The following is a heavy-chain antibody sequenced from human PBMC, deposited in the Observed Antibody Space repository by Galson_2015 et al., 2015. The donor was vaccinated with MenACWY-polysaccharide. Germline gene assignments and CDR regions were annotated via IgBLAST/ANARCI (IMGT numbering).Heavy chain of an antibody. V-gene: IGHV3-30-3*01. D-gene: IGHD2/OR15-2a*01. CDR2: ISYNGNNI. CDR3: ARAYCDRTACYGMDV. J-gene: IGHJ6*02. CDR1: GFTFSSYA. Sequence: SLRLSCAASGFTFSSYAMHWVRQAPGKGLEWVAVISYNGNNIYYADSEEGRFTISRDNFKSTLYLQMNSLRAEDTAVYYCARAYCDRTACYGMDVWGQGTTVTVSS.